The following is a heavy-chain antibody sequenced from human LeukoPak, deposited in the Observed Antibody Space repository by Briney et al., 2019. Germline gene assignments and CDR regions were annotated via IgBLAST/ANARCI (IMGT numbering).Heavy chain of an antibody. CDR1: GYTFTGYY. V-gene: IGHV1-2*04. CDR3: ARVYDFWSGYYFGY. J-gene: IGHJ4*02. Sequence: ASVKVPCKASGYTFTGYYMPWVRQAPGQGLEWMGWINPNSGGTNYAQKFQGWVTMTRDTSISTAYMELSRLRSDDTAVYFCARVYDFWSGYYFGYWGQGTLVTVSS. CDR2: INPNSGGT. D-gene: IGHD3-3*01.